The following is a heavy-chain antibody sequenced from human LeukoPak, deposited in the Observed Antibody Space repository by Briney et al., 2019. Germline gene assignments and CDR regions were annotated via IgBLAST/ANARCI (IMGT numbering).Heavy chain of an antibody. J-gene: IGHJ3*02. Sequence: EWVANIKQDGSEKYYVDSVKGRFTISRDNAKNSLYLQMNSLRAEDTAVYYCARDNSYAFDIWGQGTMVTVSS. V-gene: IGHV3-7*01. CDR3: ARDNSYAFDI. D-gene: IGHD4-23*01. CDR2: IKQDGSEK.